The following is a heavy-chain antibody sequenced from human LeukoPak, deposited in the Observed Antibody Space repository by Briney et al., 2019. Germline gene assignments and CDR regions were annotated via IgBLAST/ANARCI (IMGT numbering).Heavy chain of an antibody. CDR1: GFTFSSYD. Sequence: PGGSLRLSCAASGFTFSSYDMHWVRQAPGKGLEYVSAISSNGGSTYYADSVKGRFTISRDNSKNTLYLQMSSLRAEDTAVYYCVKDPKSSGWSYYFDYWGQGTLVTVSS. J-gene: IGHJ4*02. D-gene: IGHD6-19*01. V-gene: IGHV3-64D*06. CDR2: ISSNGGST. CDR3: VKDPKSSGWSYYFDY.